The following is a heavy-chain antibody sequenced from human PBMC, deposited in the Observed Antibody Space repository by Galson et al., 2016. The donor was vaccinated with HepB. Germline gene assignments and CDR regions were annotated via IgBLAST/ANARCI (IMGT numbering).Heavy chain of an antibody. D-gene: IGHD3-3*01. CDR1: GYTFSTSW. Sequence: QSGAEVKKPGESLKISCEGSGYTFSTSWIAWVRQRPGKGLEWMAIFRPDDSDTTYSPSFEGQVTISADKPIRTAYLQWSSLKASDSGMYYCTRQSSGYFDFWGQGTLVTVSS. CDR3: TRQSSGYFDF. J-gene: IGHJ4*02. CDR2: FRPDDSDT. V-gene: IGHV5-51*01.